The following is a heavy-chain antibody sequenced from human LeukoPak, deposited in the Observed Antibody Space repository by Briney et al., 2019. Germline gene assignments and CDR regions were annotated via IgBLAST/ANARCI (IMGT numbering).Heavy chain of an antibody. V-gene: IGHV1-8*01. D-gene: IGHD1-26*01. J-gene: IGHJ5*02. CDR2: MNPNSGNT. CDR3: ARGHREGRLLTGFDP. Sequence: ASVKVSCKASGYTFTSYDTNWVRQATGQGLEWMGWMNPNSGNTGYAQKFQGRVTMTRNTSISTAYMELSSLRSEDTAVYYCARGHREGRLLTGFDPWGQGTLVTVSS. CDR1: GYTFTSYD.